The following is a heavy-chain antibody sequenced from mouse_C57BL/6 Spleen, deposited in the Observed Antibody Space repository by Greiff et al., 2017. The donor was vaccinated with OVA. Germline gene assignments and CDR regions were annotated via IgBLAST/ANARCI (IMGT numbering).Heavy chain of an antibody. CDR3: AGDRGYAMDY. V-gene: IGHV1-82*01. Sequence: QVQLQQSGPELVKPGASVKISCKASGYAFSSSWMNWVKQRPGKGLEWIGRIYPGDGDTNYNGKFKGKATLTADKSSSTAYMQLSSLTSEDSAVYFCAGDRGYAMDYWGQGTSVTVSS. J-gene: IGHJ4*01. CDR1: GYAFSSSW. D-gene: IGHD3-2*01. CDR2: IYPGDGDT.